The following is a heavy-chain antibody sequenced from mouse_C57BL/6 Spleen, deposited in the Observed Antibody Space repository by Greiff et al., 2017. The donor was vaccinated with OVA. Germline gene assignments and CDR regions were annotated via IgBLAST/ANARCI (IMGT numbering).Heavy chain of an antibody. CDR1: GFTFTTYA. CDR2: IRSKSSNYAT. V-gene: IGHV10-3*01. CDR3: MWGTGRGWFAY. D-gene: IGHD3-3*01. J-gene: IGHJ3*01. Sequence: DVMLVESGGGLVQPKGSLKLSCAASGFTFTTYAMHWVRQAPGKGLEWVARIRSKSSNYATYYDVYVKDRFTISRDDSQRMLNLQMNNLKTEDTAMYYCMWGTGRGWFAYWGQGTLVTVSA.